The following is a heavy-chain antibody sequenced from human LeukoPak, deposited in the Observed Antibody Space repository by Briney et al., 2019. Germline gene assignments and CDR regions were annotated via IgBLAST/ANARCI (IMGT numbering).Heavy chain of an antibody. Sequence: GGSLRLSCAASGFTISNYAMSWVRQAPGKGLEWVSIISGSDGTTYYADSVKGRFTISRDNSKNTLYLQMNSLRAEDTAVYYCAKVTEYSKPFKSHYFDYWGQGTLVTVSS. CDR1: GFTISNYA. J-gene: IGHJ4*02. CDR3: AKVTEYSKPFKSHYFDY. CDR2: ISGSDGTT. V-gene: IGHV3-23*01. D-gene: IGHD6-13*01.